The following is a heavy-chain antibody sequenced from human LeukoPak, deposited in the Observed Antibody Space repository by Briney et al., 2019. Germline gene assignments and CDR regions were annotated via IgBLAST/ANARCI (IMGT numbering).Heavy chain of an antibody. CDR3: ARHREDWGFDS. CDR1: GGSISSYF. J-gene: IGHJ4*02. D-gene: IGHD7-27*01. Sequence: SETLSLTCTVSGGSISSYFWNWIRQPPGTGLEWIGYIYYSGSTNYNPSLNSRVTISVDPSKNQFSLKLSSVTAADTAVYYCARHREDWGFDSWGQGTLVTVSS. CDR2: IYYSGST. V-gene: IGHV4-59*08.